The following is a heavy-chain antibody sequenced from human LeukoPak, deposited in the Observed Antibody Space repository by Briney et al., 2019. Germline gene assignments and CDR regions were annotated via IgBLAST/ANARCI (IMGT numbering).Heavy chain of an antibody. CDR3: ARGWSSGYYYG. D-gene: IGHD3-22*01. CDR1: GGSISSYY. Sequence: SETLSLTCTVSGGSISSYYWSWIRQPPGKGLEWIGYIYYSGSTNYNPSLKSRVTISVDTSKNQSSLKLSSVTAADTAVYYCARGWSSGYYYGWGQGTLVTVSS. J-gene: IGHJ4*02. CDR2: IYYSGST. V-gene: IGHV4-59*01.